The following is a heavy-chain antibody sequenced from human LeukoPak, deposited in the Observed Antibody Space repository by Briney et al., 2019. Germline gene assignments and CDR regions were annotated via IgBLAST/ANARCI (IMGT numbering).Heavy chain of an antibody. J-gene: IGHJ4*02. CDR3: ATYRQVLLPFES. V-gene: IGHV3-66*01. D-gene: IGHD2-8*02. CDR1: EFSVGSNY. Sequence: PGGSLRLSCAASEFSVGSNYMTWVRQAPGKGLEWASLIYSGGSTYYADSVKGRFTISRDNSKNTLYLQMNSLRAEDTAIYYCATYRQVLLPFESWGQGTLVTVSS. CDR2: IYSGGST.